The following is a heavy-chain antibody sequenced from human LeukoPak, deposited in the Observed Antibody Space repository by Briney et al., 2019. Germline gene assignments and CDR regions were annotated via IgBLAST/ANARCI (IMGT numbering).Heavy chain of an antibody. V-gene: IGHV3-11*01. Sequence: GGSLRLSCAASGFTFSDYYMSWIRQAPGKGLEWVSYFSSSGSTIYYADSVKGRFTISRDNAKNSLYLQMNSLRAEDTAVYYCARDLVGATSPFDYWGQGTLVTVSS. J-gene: IGHJ4*02. CDR3: ARDLVGATSPFDY. CDR1: GFTFSDYY. D-gene: IGHD1-26*01. CDR2: FSSSGSTI.